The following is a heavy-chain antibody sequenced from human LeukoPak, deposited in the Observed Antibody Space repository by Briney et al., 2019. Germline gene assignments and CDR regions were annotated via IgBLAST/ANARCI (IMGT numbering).Heavy chain of an antibody. D-gene: IGHD2-21*01. Sequence: SETLPLTCTVSGGSISSYYWSWIRQPPGKGLEWIGYIYYSGSTNYNPSLKSRVTISVDTSKNQFSLKLSSVTAADTAVYYCASIAATGYYGMDVWGQGTTVTVSS. CDR2: IYYSGST. CDR3: ASIAATGYYGMDV. CDR1: GGSISSYY. J-gene: IGHJ6*02. V-gene: IGHV4-59*01.